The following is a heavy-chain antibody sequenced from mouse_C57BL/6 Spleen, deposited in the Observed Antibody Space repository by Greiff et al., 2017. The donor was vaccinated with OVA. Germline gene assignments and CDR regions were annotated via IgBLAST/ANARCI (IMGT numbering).Heavy chain of an antibody. D-gene: IGHD1-1*01. CDR3: AYTTVVPFAY. V-gene: IGHV3-6*01. J-gene: IGHJ3*01. CDR2: ISYDGSN. CDR1: GYSITSGYY. Sequence: ESGPGLVKPSQSLSLTCSVTGYSITSGYYWNWIRQFPGNKLEWMGYISYDGSNNYNPSLKNRISITRDTSKNQFFLKLNAVTTEDTATYYCAYTTVVPFAYWGQGTLVTVSA.